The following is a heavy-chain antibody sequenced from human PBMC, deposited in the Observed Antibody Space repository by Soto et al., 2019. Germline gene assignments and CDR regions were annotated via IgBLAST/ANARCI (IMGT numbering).Heavy chain of an antibody. CDR2: INPSGGT. CDR1: GYSFSSYY. V-gene: IGHV1-46*01. D-gene: IGHD3-10*01. Sequence: QVQLVQSGAEVEKPGASVKVSCKASGYSFSSYYIHWLRQAPRQGREWKGVINPSGGTTYAQNFQGRVTFTRDTSTSTVYMDLSSLRSDDTAVYYCARERFGDYAGMDVWGQGTTVTVS. CDR3: ARERFGDYAGMDV. J-gene: IGHJ6*02.